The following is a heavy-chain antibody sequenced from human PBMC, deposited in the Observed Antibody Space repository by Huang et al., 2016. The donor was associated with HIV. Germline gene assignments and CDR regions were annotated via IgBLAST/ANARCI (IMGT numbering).Heavy chain of an antibody. CDR1: GYSFTSYW. CDR2: IYPGASDT. J-gene: IGHJ4*02. D-gene: IGHD1-1*01. Sequence: EVQLVQSGAEVKKPGESLKISCKGSGYSFTSYWIGWGRQMPGKGLECMGSIYPGASDTRYSPSVQGQVTISADKSISTAYLQWSSLKASDTAMYYCARLSTTWYFDYWGQGTLVTVSS. CDR3: ARLSTTWYFDY. V-gene: IGHV5-51*01.